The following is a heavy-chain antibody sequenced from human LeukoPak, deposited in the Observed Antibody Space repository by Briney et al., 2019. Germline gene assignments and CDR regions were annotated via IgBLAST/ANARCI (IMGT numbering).Heavy chain of an antibody. Sequence: SVKVSCKASGGTFSSYAISWVRQAPGQGLEWMGRIIPIFGTANYAQKFQGRVTITTDESTSTAYMELSSLRSEDTAVYYCARPRLRWRGYFDYWGQGTLVTVSS. CDR1: GGTFSSYA. CDR2: IIPIFGTA. V-gene: IGHV1-69*05. J-gene: IGHJ4*02. D-gene: IGHD4-23*01. CDR3: ARPRLRWRGYFDY.